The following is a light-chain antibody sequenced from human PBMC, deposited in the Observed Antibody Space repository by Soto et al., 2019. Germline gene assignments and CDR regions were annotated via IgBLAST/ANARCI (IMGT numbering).Light chain of an antibody. CDR3: SSYTATRTVV. CDR1: SSDVGGYNH. V-gene: IGLV2-14*03. Sequence: QSVLTQPASVSGSPGQSITIACTGTSSDVGGYNHVSWYQVHPGKAPRLVIYDVSIRPPAVSDRFSGSTSGNTASLTISGLQAEDEADYYCSSYTATRTVVFGGGTKRTVL. CDR2: DVS. J-gene: IGLJ3*02.